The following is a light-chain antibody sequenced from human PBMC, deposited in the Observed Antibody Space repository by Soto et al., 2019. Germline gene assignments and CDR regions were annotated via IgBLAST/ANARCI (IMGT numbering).Light chain of an antibody. CDR3: CSYAGSSFYV. CDR1: SSDVGSYNL. Sequence: QSVLTQPASVSGSPGQSITISCTGTSSDVGSYNLVSWYQQHPGKAPKLMIYEVSKRPSGVSNRFSGSESGNTASLTISGLQAEDEADYYCCSYAGSSFYVFGTGTKLTVL. CDR2: EVS. J-gene: IGLJ1*01. V-gene: IGLV2-23*02.